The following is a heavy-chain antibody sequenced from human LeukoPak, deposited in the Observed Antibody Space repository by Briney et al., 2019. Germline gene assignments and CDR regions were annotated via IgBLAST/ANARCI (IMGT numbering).Heavy chain of an antibody. V-gene: IGHV3-48*03. D-gene: IGHD6-19*01. Sequence: GGSLRLSCAASGFTFSSYEMNWVRQAPGKGLEWVSYISSSGSTIYYADSVKGRFTISRDNAKNSLYLQMNSLRAEDTAVYYCARDTRQWLVMGYFDYWGQGTLVTVSS. CDR2: ISSSGSTI. CDR3: ARDTRQWLVMGYFDY. J-gene: IGHJ4*02. CDR1: GFTFSSYE.